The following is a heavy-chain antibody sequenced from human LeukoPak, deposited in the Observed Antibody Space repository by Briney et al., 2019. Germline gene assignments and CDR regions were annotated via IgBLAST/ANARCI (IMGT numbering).Heavy chain of an antibody. D-gene: IGHD3-22*01. J-gene: IGHJ4*02. CDR3: AKSLYYYDSSADC. Sequence: GGSLRLSCAASGFTFSSYAMNWVRQAPGKGLEWVSAISASAGSTYYADSVKGRFTISRDNSKNTLYLQMNGLRAEDTAVYYCAKSLYYYDSSADCWGQGTLVTVSS. V-gene: IGHV3-23*01. CDR1: GFTFSSYA. CDR2: ISASAGST.